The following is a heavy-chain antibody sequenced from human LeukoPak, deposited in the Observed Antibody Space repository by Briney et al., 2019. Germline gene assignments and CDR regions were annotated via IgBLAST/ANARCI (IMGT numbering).Heavy chain of an antibody. J-gene: IGHJ6*02. CDR1: GFTFTSSA. Sequence: ASVKVSCTASGFTFTSSAVQWVRQARGQRLEWIGWIVVGSGNTNYAQKFQERVTITRDMSTSTAYMELSSLRSEDTAVYYCAAALRYDPPMPHYYYYGMDVWGQGTTVTVSS. V-gene: IGHV1-58*01. CDR2: IVVGSGNT. CDR3: AAALRYDPPMPHYYYYGMDV. D-gene: IGHD5-12*01.